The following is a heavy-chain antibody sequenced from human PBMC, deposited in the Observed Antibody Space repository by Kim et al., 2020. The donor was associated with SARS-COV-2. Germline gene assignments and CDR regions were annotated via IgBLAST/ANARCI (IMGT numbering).Heavy chain of an antibody. CDR2: IYPGDSDT. J-gene: IGHJ6*02. CDR3: ARQGPRTAWHYYYYYGMDV. CDR1: GYSFTSYW. V-gene: IGHV5-51*01. Sequence: GESLKISCKGSGYSFTSYWIGWVRQMPGKGLEWMGIIYPGDSDTRYSPSFQGQVTISADKSISTAYLQWSSLKASDTAMYYCARQGPRTAWHYYYYYGMDVWGQGTTVTVSS. D-gene: IGHD1-1*01.